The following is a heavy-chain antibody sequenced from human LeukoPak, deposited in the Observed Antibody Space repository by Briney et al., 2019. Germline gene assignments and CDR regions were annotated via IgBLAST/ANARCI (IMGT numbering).Heavy chain of an antibody. CDR1: GGSISSYY. D-gene: IGHD4-17*01. J-gene: IGHJ5*02. CDR3: ARAASATVDLNWFDP. V-gene: IGHV4-4*07. Sequence: SETLPLTCTISGGSISSYYWSWIRQPAGKGLEWIGRIDTSGSTNYNPSLKSRVTISVDKSKNQFSLKLSSVTAADTAVYYCARAASATVDLNWFDPWGQGTLVTVSS. CDR2: IDTSGST.